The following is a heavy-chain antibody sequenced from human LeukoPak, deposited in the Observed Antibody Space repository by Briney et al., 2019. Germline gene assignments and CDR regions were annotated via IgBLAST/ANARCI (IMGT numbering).Heavy chain of an antibody. CDR1: GVTFSSVG. V-gene: IGHV3-33*06. CDR3: AKDHCGGDCYSGYFDY. J-gene: IGHJ4*02. CDR2: IWYDGSNK. Sequence: LRLSWAASGVTFSSVGMGWGRHVPGKGLEWVAVIWYDGSNKYYADSVKGRFTISRDNSKNTLYLQMNSLRAEDTAVYYCAKDHCGGDCYSGYFDYWGQGTLVTVSS. D-gene: IGHD2-21*02.